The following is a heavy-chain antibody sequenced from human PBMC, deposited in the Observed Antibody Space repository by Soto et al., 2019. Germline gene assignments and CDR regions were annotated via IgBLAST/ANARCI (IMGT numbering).Heavy chain of an antibody. J-gene: IGHJ6*03. CDR1: GGSCSGYY. Sequence: LETLSLTCAVYGGSCSGYYWSWIRQPPGKGLEWIGEINHSGSTNYNPSLKSRVTISVDTSKNQFSLKLSSVTAADTAVYYCARHSTHYYYMDVWGKGTTVTVSS. V-gene: IGHV4-34*01. CDR3: ARHSTHYYYMDV. D-gene: IGHD4-17*01. CDR2: INHSGST.